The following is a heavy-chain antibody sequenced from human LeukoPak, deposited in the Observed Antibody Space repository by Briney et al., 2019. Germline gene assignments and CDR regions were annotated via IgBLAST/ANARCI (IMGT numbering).Heavy chain of an antibody. D-gene: IGHD4-17*01. CDR2: IRSKAYGGTT. J-gene: IGHJ5*02. V-gene: IGHV3-49*04. Sequence: PGGSLRLSCAASGFTFSRYAMHWVRQAPGKGLEWVGFIRSKAYGGTTEYAASVKGRFTISRDDSKSIAYLQMNSLKTEDTAVYYCTRDAALDDYGDYEGFDPWGQGTLVTVSS. CDR1: GFTFSRYA. CDR3: TRDAALDDYGDYEGFDP.